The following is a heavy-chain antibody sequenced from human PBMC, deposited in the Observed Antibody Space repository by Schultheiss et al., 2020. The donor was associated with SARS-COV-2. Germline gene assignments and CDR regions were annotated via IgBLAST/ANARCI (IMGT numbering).Heavy chain of an antibody. J-gene: IGHJ4*02. CDR1: GFTFSDSY. Sequence: GGSLRLSCAASGFTFSDSYMSWIRQAPGKGLEWVSYISSSSSYINYADSVKGRFTISRDNAKNSLYLQMNSLRAEDTAVYYCASAYDFPDYWGQGTLVTVSS. CDR2: ISSSSSYI. V-gene: IGHV3-11*06. CDR3: ASAYDFPDY. D-gene: IGHD3-3*01.